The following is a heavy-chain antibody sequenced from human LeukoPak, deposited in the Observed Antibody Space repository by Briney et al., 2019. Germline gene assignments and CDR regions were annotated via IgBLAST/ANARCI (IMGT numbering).Heavy chain of an antibody. CDR3: ARGEAYSSSWMNFDY. CDR1: GFSLSTSGMC. J-gene: IGHJ4*02. V-gene: IGHV2-70*11. CDR2: IDWDDDK. Sequence: SGPALVKPTQTLTLTCTFSGFSLSTSGMCVSWIRQPPGKALEWLARIDWDDDKYYSTSLKTRLTISKDTSKNQVVLTMTNMDPVDTATYYCARGEAYSSSWMNFDYWGQGTLVTVSS. D-gene: IGHD6-13*01.